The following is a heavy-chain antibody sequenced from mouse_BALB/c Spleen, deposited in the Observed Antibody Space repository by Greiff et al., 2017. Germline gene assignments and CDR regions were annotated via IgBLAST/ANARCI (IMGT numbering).Heavy chain of an antibody. V-gene: IGHV1-54*01. CDR2: INPGSGGT. J-gene: IGHJ3*01. D-gene: IGHD2-4*01. CDR1: GFAFNNYL. CDR3: ARYDDDDWFAY. Sequence: QVQLKQSGAELVRPGTSVKVSCKASGFAFNNYLIEWVKQRPGQGLEWIGVINPGSGGTNYNEKFKGKATLTADKSSSTAYMQLSSLTSDDSAVYFCARYDDDDWFAYWGQGTLVTVSA.